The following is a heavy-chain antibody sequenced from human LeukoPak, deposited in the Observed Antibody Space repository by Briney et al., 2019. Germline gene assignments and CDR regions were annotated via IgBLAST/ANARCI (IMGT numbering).Heavy chain of an antibody. CDR2: IHYSGST. D-gene: IGHD6-13*01. J-gene: IGHJ4*02. CDR3: ARQVYSSSWSYYFDY. V-gene: IGHV4-59*01. CDR1: GGSISSYY. Sequence: PSETLSLTCAVSGGSISSYYWSWIRQPPGRGLEWIGSIHYSGSTSYNSSLKSRVTISVDTSKNQFSLKLSSVTPADSAVYYCARQVYSSSWSYYFDYWGQGILVTVSS.